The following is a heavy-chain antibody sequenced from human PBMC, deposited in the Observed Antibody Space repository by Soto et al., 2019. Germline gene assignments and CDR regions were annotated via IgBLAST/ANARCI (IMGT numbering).Heavy chain of an antibody. Sequence: QEELQESGPGLVKLSETLSRTCTVSGGSINNHYWSWIRQPPGKGLEWLGYVYYNGITNYNPSLKSRVTMSVATSKNQVSLNLTSLTAADTATYYCARANWYSEYWGQGIPVTVSS. D-gene: IGHD7-27*01. CDR1: GGSINNHY. J-gene: IGHJ4*02. CDR3: ARANWYSEY. V-gene: IGHV4-59*11. CDR2: VYYNGIT.